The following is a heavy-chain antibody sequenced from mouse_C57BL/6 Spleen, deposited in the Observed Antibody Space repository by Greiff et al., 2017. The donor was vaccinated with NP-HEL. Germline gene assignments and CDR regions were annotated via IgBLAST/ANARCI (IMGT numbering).Heavy chain of an antibody. V-gene: IGHV5-9*01. CDR3: ARHSSYGNYDLYYFDY. J-gene: IGHJ2*01. Sequence: EVMLVESGGGLVKPGGSLKLSCAASGFTFSSYTMSWVRQTPEKRLEWVATISGGGGNTYYPDSVKGRVTISRDNAKNTLYLQMSSLRSEDTALYYCARHSSYGNYDLYYFDYWGQGTTLTVSS. CDR2: ISGGGGNT. D-gene: IGHD2-10*01. CDR1: GFTFSSYT.